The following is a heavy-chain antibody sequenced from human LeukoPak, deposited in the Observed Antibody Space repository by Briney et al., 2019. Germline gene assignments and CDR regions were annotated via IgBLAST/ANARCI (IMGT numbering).Heavy chain of an antibody. V-gene: IGHV3-23*01. CDR3: AKGYCSSISCHFDY. D-gene: IGHD2-2*01. J-gene: IGHJ4*02. CDR2: INGSGSNT. Sequence: GGSLRLSCAASGFTFSSFAMSWVRQATGKGLEWVSSINGSGSNTYYADSVKGRFTISRDNSKNTLYLQMNSLRAEDTAVYYCAKGYCSSISCHFDYWGQGTLVTVSS. CDR1: GFTFSSFA.